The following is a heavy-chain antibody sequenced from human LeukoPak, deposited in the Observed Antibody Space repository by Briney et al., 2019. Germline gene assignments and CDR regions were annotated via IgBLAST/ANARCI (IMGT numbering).Heavy chain of an antibody. CDR3: AKDTVMWLVGLTWDN. CDR2: ISGSGGST. V-gene: IGHV3-23*01. Sequence: GGSPRLSCAASGFTFSSYAMSWVRQARWRGLEGVSAISGSGGSTYYADSVKGRFTISRDNSKNTLYLQMNSLRAEDTAVYYCAKDTVMWLVGLTWDNWGQGTLVTVSS. D-gene: IGHD6-19*01. CDR1: GFTFSSYA. J-gene: IGHJ4*02.